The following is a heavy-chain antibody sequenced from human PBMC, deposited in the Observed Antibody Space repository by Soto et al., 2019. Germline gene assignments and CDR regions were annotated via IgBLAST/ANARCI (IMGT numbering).Heavy chain of an antibody. V-gene: IGHV4-61*01. CDR1: GEALGSGQSY. D-gene: IGHD3-10*01. CDR2: TFVTGAT. J-gene: IGHJ6*02. CDR3: ARGRSDSAGSSFGRRMDV. Sequence: QVQLQESGPGLVKSSETLSLICFISGEALGSGQSYWNWIRQAPGKGLEWIGQTFVTGATKYSASTKSRVTMSGATSKSQISLTLTSVTAADSATYFCARGRSDSAGSSFGRRMDVWGQGTTVTVSS.